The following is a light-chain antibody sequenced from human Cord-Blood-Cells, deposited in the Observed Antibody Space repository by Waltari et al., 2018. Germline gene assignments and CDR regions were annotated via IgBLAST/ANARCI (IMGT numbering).Light chain of an antibody. CDR2: QDS. CDR1: KLGDKY. V-gene: IGLV3-1*01. Sequence: SYELTQPPSVSVSPGQTASITCSGDKLGDKYACWYQQKPGQSPVLVIYQDSKRPSGIPELFSGSNSGNTATLTISGTQAMDEADYSCQAWDSSTAVFGGGTKLTVL. CDR3: QAWDSSTAV. J-gene: IGLJ3*02.